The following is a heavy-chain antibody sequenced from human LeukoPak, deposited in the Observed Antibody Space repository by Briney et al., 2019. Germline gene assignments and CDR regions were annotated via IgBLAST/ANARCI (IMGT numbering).Heavy chain of an antibody. CDR3: ARDSDYYDSSGYSRDAFDI. CDR1: GYTFTSYG. J-gene: IGHJ3*02. D-gene: IGHD3-22*01. Sequence: ASVKVSCKASGYTFTSYGISWVRQAPGQGLEWMGWISAYNGNTNYAQKLQGRVTMTTDTSTSTAYMELRSLRSDDTAVYYCARDSDYYDSSGYSRDAFDIWGQGTMVTVSS. V-gene: IGHV1-18*01. CDR2: ISAYNGNT.